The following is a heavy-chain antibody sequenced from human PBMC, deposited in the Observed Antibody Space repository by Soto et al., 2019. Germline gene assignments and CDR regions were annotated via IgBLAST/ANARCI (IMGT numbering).Heavy chain of an antibody. V-gene: IGHV1-18*01. D-gene: IGHD2-2*02. Sequence: QVQLVQSGAEVKKPGASVKVSCKASGYTFTSYGISWVRQAPGQGLEWMGWISAYNGNTNYAQKFQGRVTITADESTSTAYMELSSLRSEDTAVYYCAREHYTFSTSCYTCPYYYYYYGMDVWGQGTTVTVSS. CDR1: GYTFTSYG. CDR2: ISAYNGNT. CDR3: AREHYTFSTSCYTCPYYYYYYGMDV. J-gene: IGHJ6*02.